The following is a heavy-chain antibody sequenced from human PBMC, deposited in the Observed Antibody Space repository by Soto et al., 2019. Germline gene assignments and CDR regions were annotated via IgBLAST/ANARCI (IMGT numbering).Heavy chain of an antibody. J-gene: IGHJ6*02. CDR3: ARDSLRPRGMDV. V-gene: IGHV3-30*04. Sequence: QVQLVESGGGVVQPGRSLRLPCADSGFTFSGYAMHWVRQAPGKGMEWVALISFDGRNTYYADSVKGRFTISRDNSKNTLYLQMNSLRAEDTAVYYCARDSLRPRGMDVWGQGTTVTVSS. CDR2: ISFDGRNT. CDR1: GFTFSGYA. D-gene: IGHD4-17*01.